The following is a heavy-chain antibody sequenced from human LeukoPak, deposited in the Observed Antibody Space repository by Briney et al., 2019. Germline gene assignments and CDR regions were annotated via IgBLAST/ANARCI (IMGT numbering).Heavy chain of an antibody. CDR2: ISYVESET. J-gene: IGHJ4*02. V-gene: IGHV3-30*18. Sequence: GRSLRLSCEASGFTFTDYGMHWVRQAPGEGLEWLAVISYVESETYYADSVKGRFTISRDNSKNMVYLRMNSLRVEDTAFYYCAKDLYTSGGILDYWGQGTLVTVSS. CDR3: AKDLYTSGGILDY. CDR1: GFTFTDYG. D-gene: IGHD2-2*02.